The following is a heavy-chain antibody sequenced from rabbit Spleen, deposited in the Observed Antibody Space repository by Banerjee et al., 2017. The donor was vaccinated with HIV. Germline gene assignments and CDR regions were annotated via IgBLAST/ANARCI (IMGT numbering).Heavy chain of an antibody. CDR2: ISTSSGIT. J-gene: IGHJ4*01. Sequence: QQQLVESGGGLVKPGASLTLTCTASGFSFSSGYWIYWVRQAPGKGLEWIACISTSSGITYYASWAKGRFTISKTSSTTVTLQMTSLTAADTATYFCASASNTIYYAYNLWGPGTLVTVS. CDR1: GFSFSSGYW. CDR3: ASASNTIYYAYNL. V-gene: IGHV1S45*01. D-gene: IGHD1-1*01.